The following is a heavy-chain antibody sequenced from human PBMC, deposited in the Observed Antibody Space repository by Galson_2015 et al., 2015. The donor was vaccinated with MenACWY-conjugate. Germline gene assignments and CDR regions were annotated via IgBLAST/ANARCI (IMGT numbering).Heavy chain of an antibody. CDR1: GFTFSSCA. V-gene: IGHV3-23*01. CDR2: ISGSGAVT. J-gene: IGHJ4*02. D-gene: IGHD2-2*01. CDR3: AKAYIVVIPDAAYDC. Sequence: SLRLSCAASGFTFSSCAMSWVRQAPGRGLEWVSGISGSGAVTYYADAVKGRFTISRDNSKNTLYLQMDSLRAEDTAVYYCAKAYIVVIPDAAYDCWGQGALVTVSS.